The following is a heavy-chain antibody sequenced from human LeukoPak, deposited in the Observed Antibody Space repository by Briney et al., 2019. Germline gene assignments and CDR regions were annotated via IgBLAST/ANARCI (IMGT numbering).Heavy chain of an antibody. Sequence: SETLSLACAVYGGSFSGYYWSWIRQPPGKGLEWIGEINHSGSTNYNPSLKSRVTISVDTSKNQFSLKLSSVTAADTAVYYCARGLNWFDPWGQGTLVTVSS. CDR2: INHSGST. J-gene: IGHJ5*02. V-gene: IGHV4-34*01. CDR1: GGSFSGYY. CDR3: ARGLNWFDP.